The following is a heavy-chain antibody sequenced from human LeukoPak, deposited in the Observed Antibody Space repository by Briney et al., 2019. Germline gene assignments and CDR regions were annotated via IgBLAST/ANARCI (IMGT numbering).Heavy chain of an antibody. V-gene: IGHV4-4*07. Sequence: SETLSLTCAVSGYSISSGDYWGWLRQPAGKGLEWIGRLYASGITNYNPSLKSRVTMTVETSKNQFSLKVNSVTAADTAVYYCARDVYIPAAGSNYFDNWGQGTLVTVSS. J-gene: IGHJ4*02. CDR3: ARDVYIPAAGSNYFDN. D-gene: IGHD6-13*01. CDR2: LYASGIT. CDR1: GYSISSGDY.